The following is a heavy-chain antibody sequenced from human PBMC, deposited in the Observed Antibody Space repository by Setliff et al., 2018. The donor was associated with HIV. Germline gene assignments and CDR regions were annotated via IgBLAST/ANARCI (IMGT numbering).Heavy chain of an antibody. Sequence: PSETLSLTCAVSGYSISSGYYWGWIRQPPGKGLEWIGSIYHSGSTYNNPSLKSRVTISVDTSKNQFSLKLTSVTAADTALYYCARDVMEYFGNYFDYWGQGALVTVSS. V-gene: IGHV4-38-2*02. CDR1: GYSISSGYY. CDR3: ARDVMEYFGNYFDY. J-gene: IGHJ4*02. CDR2: IYHSGST. D-gene: IGHD3-3*01.